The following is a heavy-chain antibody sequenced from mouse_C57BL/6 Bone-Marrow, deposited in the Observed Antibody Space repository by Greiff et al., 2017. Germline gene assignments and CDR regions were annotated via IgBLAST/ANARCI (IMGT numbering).Heavy chain of an antibody. CDR2: IYPGDGDT. CDR1: GYAFSSSW. V-gene: IGHV1-82*01. D-gene: IGHD1-1*01. J-gene: IGHJ3*01. CDR3: ARGVYYGSSYGLAY. Sequence: VQLQQSGPELVKPGASVKISCKASGYAFSSSWMNWVKQRPGKGLEWIGRIYPGDGDTNYNGKFKGKATLTADKSSSTAYMQLSSLTSEDSAVYFCARGVYYGSSYGLAYWGQGTLVTVSA.